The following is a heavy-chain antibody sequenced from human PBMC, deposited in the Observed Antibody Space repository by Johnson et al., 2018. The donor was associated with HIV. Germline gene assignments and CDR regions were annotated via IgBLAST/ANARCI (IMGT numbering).Heavy chain of an antibody. CDR1: GFTFDDYA. CDR3: ATSSTVVTPHDI. CDR2: ISWNSGSI. D-gene: IGHD4-23*01. J-gene: IGHJ3*02. V-gene: IGHV3-9*01. Sequence: VQLVESGGGLVQPVRSLRLSCAASGFTFDDYAMHWVRQAPGNGLEWVSGISWNSGSIGYADSVKGRFTISRDNAKNSLYLQMNSLRAEDTAVYYCATSSTVVTPHDIWGQGTMVTVSS.